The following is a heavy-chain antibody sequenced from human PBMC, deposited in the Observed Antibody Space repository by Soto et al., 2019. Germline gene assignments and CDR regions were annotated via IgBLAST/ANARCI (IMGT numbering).Heavy chain of an antibody. CDR1: GFSLTTSGVG. CDR2: IYWDDDK. J-gene: IGHJ4*02. D-gene: IGHD3-3*01. V-gene: IGHV2-5*02. CDR3: AHRVLRTVFGLVTTTAIYFDF. Sequence: QITLNESGPTQVKPRQTLTLTCTFSGFSLTTSGVGVGWIRQSPGKAPEWLALIYWDDDKRYSPSLKSRLNITKDTSKKQVVLTMADLDPADTATYYCAHRVLRTVFGLVTTTAIYFDFWGQGTPVAVSS.